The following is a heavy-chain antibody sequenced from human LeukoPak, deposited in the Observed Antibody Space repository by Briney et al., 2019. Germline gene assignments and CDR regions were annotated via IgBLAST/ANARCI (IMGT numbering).Heavy chain of an antibody. J-gene: IGHJ5*02. CDR3: ARDWGIAASNWFDP. D-gene: IGHD6-13*01. Sequence: ASVKVSCKASGYTFTSYAMHWVRQAPGQRLEWMGWINAGNGNTKYSQKFQGRVTITADKSTSTVYMELSSLRSEDTAVYYCARDWGIAASNWFDPWGQGTLVTVSS. V-gene: IGHV1-3*01. CDR2: INAGNGNT. CDR1: GYTFTSYA.